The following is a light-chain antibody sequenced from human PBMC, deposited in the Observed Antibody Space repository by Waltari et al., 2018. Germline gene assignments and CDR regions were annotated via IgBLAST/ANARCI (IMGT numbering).Light chain of an antibody. J-gene: IGLJ2*01. CDR2: DVS. Sequence: QSALTQPASVSGSPGQSITISCTGTSSDVGGYNYVSWYQQHPGKAPKFMIYDVSNRPSGVSIRFSGSKSCNKASLTISGLQAADEADYYCSSYTSSSTPLVFGGGTKLTVL. CDR1: SSDVGGYNY. CDR3: SSYTSSSTPLV. V-gene: IGLV2-14*03.